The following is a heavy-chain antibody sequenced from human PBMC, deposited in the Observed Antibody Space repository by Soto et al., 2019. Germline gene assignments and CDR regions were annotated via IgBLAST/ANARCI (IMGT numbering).Heavy chain of an antibody. Sequence: EVQLVESGGGLVQPGGSLRLSCAASGFTFTDYWMHWVRQVPGEGLVWVSRVKYDVSSTNYADPVKGRFTISRDNAKNTLYLQMNSLRNEDTAVYFCARGARGYYYMDVWGKGTTVTVSS. J-gene: IGHJ6*03. CDR1: GFTFTDYW. CDR3: ARGARGYYYMDV. D-gene: IGHD3-10*01. V-gene: IGHV3-74*01. CDR2: VKYDVSST.